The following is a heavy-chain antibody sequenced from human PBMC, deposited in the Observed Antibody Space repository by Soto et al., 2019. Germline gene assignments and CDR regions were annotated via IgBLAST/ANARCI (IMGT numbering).Heavy chain of an antibody. CDR2: ISGSGGST. D-gene: IGHD3-22*01. J-gene: IGHJ3*02. Sequence: GWSLRLSCSASVFTFSSYAMSWFRQAPGKGLEWVSAISGSGGSTYYADSVKGRFTISRDNSKNTLYLQMNSLRAEDTAVYYCAKDQPPIVVVTIGAFDIWGQGTMVTVSS. CDR1: VFTFSSYA. CDR3: AKDQPPIVVVTIGAFDI. V-gene: IGHV3-23*01.